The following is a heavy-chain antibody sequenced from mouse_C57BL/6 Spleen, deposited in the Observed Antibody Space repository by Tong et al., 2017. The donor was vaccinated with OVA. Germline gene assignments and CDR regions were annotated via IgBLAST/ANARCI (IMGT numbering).Heavy chain of an antibody. Sequence: EVQLVESGGGLVKPGGSLKLSCAASGFTFSDYYMYWVRQTPEKRLEWVATISDGGSYTYYPDSVKGRFTISRDNAKNTLYLQMSSLKSEDTAMYYCARLEYGNYGFAYWGQGTLVTVSA. J-gene: IGHJ3*01. D-gene: IGHD2-10*02. CDR3: ARLEYGNYGFAY. CDR2: ISDGGSYT. V-gene: IGHV5-4*02. CDR1: GFTFSDYY.